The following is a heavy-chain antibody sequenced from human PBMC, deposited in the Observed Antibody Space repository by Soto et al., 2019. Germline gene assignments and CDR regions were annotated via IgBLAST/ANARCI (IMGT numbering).Heavy chain of an antibody. D-gene: IGHD6-6*01. CDR3: ARHFRPGAPSNFDY. CDR1: GGSMTSSSYY. CDR2: IYYSGTT. J-gene: IGHJ4*02. V-gene: IGHV4-39*01. Sequence: SETLSLTCTVSGGSMTSSSYYWGWIRQPPGKGLEWIGNIYYSGTTYYNPSLKSRVTISVDTSKNQFSLKLNSVTAADTAVYYCARHFRPGAPSNFDYWGQGTLVTVYS.